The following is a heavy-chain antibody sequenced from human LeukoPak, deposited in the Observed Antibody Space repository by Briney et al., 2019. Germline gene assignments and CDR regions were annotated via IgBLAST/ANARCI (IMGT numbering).Heavy chain of an antibody. V-gene: IGHV4-59*01. CDR3: ARRITMVRGPYYYYYMDV. D-gene: IGHD3-10*01. J-gene: IGHJ6*03. CDR2: IYYSGST. CDR1: GGSISSYY. Sequence: SETLSLTCTVSGGSISSYYWSWIRQPPRKGLEWIGYIYYSGSTNYNPSLKSRVTISVDTSKNQFSLKLSSVTAADTAVYYCARRITMVRGPYYYYYMDVWGKGTTVTVSS.